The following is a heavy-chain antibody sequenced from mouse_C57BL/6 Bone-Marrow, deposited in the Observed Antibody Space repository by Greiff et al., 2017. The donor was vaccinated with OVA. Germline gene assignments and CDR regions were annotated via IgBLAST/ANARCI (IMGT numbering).Heavy chain of an antibody. Sequence: QVQLQQPGPELVKPGASVKLSCKASGYTFTSYWMHWVKQRPGQGLEWIGNINPSNGGTNYNEKFKSKATLTVDKSSSTAYMQLSSLTSEDSAVYYCARRWTAQVTRYYFDCWGQGTTLTVSS. CDR2: INPSNGGT. CDR1: GYTFTSYW. D-gene: IGHD3-2*02. CDR3: ARRWTAQVTRYYFDC. V-gene: IGHV1-53*01. J-gene: IGHJ2*01.